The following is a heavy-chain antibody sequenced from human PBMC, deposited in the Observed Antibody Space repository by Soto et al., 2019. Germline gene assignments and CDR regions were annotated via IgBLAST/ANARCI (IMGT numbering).Heavy chain of an antibody. CDR3: AKDRRGSYSFDY. CDR1: GFTFSSYA. J-gene: IGHJ4*02. V-gene: IGHV3-23*01. Sequence: GGSLRLSCAASGFTFSSYAMSWVRQAPGKGLEWVSAISGSGGSTCYADSVKGRFTISRDNSKNTLYLQMNSLRAEDTAVYYCAKDRRGSYSFDYWGQGTLVTVSS. D-gene: IGHD1-26*01. CDR2: ISGSGGST.